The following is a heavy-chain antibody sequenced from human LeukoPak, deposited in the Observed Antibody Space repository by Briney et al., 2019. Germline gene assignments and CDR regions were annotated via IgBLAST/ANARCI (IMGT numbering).Heavy chain of an antibody. J-gene: IGHJ3*02. CDR2: ISYDGSNK. Sequence: GRSLRLSCAASGFTFSSYGMHWVRQAPGKGLEWVAVISYDGSNKYYADSVKGRFTISRDNSKNTLYLQMNSLRAEDTAVYYCAREFTGDAFDIWGQGTIVTVSS. D-gene: IGHD3-16*01. V-gene: IGHV3-30*03. CDR1: GFTFSSYG. CDR3: AREFTGDAFDI.